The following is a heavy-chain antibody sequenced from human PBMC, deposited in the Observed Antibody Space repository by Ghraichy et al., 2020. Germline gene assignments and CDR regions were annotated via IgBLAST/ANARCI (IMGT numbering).Heavy chain of an antibody. CDR1: GFSFISFG. Sequence: LSLTCAASGFSFISFGMHWVRQAPGKGLEWVAAISNDGSNEYYADSVKGRFIISRDNSKNTLFLQMNSLRAEDTAVYYCAKDRYYDFWSGHYYFDYWGQGTLVTVSS. V-gene: IGHV3-30*18. D-gene: IGHD3-3*01. CDR2: ISNDGSNE. CDR3: AKDRYYDFWSGHYYFDY. J-gene: IGHJ4*02.